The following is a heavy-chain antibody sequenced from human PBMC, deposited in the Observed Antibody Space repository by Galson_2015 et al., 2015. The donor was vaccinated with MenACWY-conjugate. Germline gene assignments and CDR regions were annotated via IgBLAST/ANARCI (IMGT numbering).Heavy chain of an antibody. D-gene: IGHD1-14*01. CDR3: AREYPTGKFDR. CDR1: GFTFSSYN. CDR2: ISSYSTYI. J-gene: IGHJ5*02. Sequence: SLRLSCAASGFTFSSYNMHWVRQAPGKGLQWVSSISSYSTYIYYEDSLKGRFTISRDNANNSLYLELNTLRAEDTAVYFCAREYPTGKFDRGGQGTPVTVSS. V-gene: IGHV3-21*01.